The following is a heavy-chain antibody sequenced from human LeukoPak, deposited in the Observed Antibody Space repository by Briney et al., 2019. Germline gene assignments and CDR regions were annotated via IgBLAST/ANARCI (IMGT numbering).Heavy chain of an antibody. V-gene: IGHV1-18*04. D-gene: IGHD5-18*01. CDR1: GYTFTSYG. CDR3: ARDFPYSYGYKGDFDY. CDR2: ISAYNGNT. Sequence: GASVKVSCKASGYTFTSYGISWVRQAPGQGLEWMGWISAYNGNTNYAQKLQDRVTMTTDTSTSTAYMELRSLRSDDTAVYYCARDFPYSYGYKGDFDYWGQGTLVTVSS. J-gene: IGHJ4*02.